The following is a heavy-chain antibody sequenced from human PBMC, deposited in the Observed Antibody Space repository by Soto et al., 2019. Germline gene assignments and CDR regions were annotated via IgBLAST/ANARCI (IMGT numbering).Heavy chain of an antibody. D-gene: IGHD1-26*01. CDR1: GFTFSSYW. CDR2: IKQDGSEK. V-gene: IGHV3-7*01. CDR3: ARSRGGSYLPFDY. Sequence: PGGSLRLSCAASGFTFSSYWMSWVRQAPGKGLEWVANIKQDGSEKYYVDSVKGRFTISRDNAKNSLYLQMNSLRAEDTAVYYCARSRGGSYLPFDYWGQGNLVTVSS. J-gene: IGHJ4*02.